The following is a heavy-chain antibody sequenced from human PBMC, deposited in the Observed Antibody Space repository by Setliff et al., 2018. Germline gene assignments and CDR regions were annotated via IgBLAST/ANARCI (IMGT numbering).Heavy chain of an antibody. J-gene: IGHJ3*02. D-gene: IGHD3-22*01. CDR1: AFTFQNYW. Sequence: GGSLRLSCAASAFTFQNYWMSWVRQAPGKGLEWVANIKGDGSEQFYLDSVKGRLTISRDNAKNSLYLQMNSLRAEDTAVYYCARDRISRYYDSGAHAFDIWGQGTMGTVSS. CDR2: IKGDGSEQ. CDR3: ARDRISRYYDSGAHAFDI. V-gene: IGHV3-7*03.